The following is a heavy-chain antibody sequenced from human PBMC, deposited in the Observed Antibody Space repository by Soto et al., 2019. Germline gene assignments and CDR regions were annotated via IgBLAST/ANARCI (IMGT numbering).Heavy chain of an antibody. J-gene: IGHJ6*02. V-gene: IGHV4-39*01. CDR2: VYYGGST. Sequence: ASETLSLTCTVSGGSISSSSYYWGWIRQPPGKGLEWIGNVYYGGSTYYNPSLKSRVTISVETSKSQFSLKLSSVTAADTAVYYCAGGDYYHSSGYYFYYTMDVWGQGTTVTVSS. CDR3: AGGDYYHSSGYYFYYTMDV. CDR1: GGSISSSSYY. D-gene: IGHD3-22*01.